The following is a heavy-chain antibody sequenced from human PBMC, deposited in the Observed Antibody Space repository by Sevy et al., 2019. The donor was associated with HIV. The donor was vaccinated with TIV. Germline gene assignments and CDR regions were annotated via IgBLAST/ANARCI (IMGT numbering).Heavy chain of an antibody. D-gene: IGHD2-2*01. Sequence: GGSLRLSCAASEFTFSDYYMSWIRQAPGKGLEWVSYISSSGSTIYYADSVKGRFTISRDNAKNSLYLQMNSLRAEDTAVYYCARDGGYCSSTSCYDTIFYYYYGMDVWGQGTTVTVSS. CDR1: EFTFSDYY. V-gene: IGHV3-11*01. CDR2: ISSSGSTI. J-gene: IGHJ6*02. CDR3: ARDGGYCSSTSCYDTIFYYYYGMDV.